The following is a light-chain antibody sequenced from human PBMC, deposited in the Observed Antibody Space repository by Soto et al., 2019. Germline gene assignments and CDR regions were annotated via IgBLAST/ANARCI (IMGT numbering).Light chain of an antibody. Sequence: QSVLNQPASVSGSPGQSITISCTGTSSDVGGYNYVSWYQQHPGKAPKLMIYDVSNRPSGVSNRFSGSKSGNTASLTISGLQAEDEADYYCSSYTSSSTVFGGGTKVTVL. CDR2: DVS. J-gene: IGLJ3*02. V-gene: IGLV2-14*01. CDR1: SSDVGGYNY. CDR3: SSYTSSSTV.